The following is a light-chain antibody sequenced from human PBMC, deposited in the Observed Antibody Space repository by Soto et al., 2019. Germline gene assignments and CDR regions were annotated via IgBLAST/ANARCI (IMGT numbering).Light chain of an antibody. CDR1: SSDVGNYNL. CDR3: CSYAGGSSVI. CDR2: EDT. Sequence: QSALTQPASVSGSPGQSITISCTGTSSDVGNYNLVSWYQQHPGKAPKLMIYEDTKRPSGVSNRFSGSKSGNTASLTISGLQADDEADYHCCSYAGGSSVIFGGGTKVTVL. V-gene: IGLV2-23*01. J-gene: IGLJ2*01.